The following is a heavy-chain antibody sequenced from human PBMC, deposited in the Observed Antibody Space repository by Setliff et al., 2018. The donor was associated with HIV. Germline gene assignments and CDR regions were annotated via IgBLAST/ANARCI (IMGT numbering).Heavy chain of an antibody. CDR2: ISASSVNT. CDR1: GYTFINYH. J-gene: IGHJ6*03. V-gene: IGHV1-18*01. CDR3: ARVPVSNYYYYMDV. Sequence: ASVMVSCKASGYTFINYHITWVRQAPGQGLEWVGSISASSVNTNYTQGRVTMTTDISTSTAHMELRSLRSADSAVYYCARVPVSNYYYYMDVWGKGTTVTVSS.